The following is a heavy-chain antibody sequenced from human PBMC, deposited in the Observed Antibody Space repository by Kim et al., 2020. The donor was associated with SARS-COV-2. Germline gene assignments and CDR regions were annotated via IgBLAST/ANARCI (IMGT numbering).Heavy chain of an antibody. CDR3: AMYIVGNGGRGY. J-gene: IGHJ4*02. CDR2: ENT. CDR1: GDSIGNYH. D-gene: IGHD1-1*01. V-gene: IGHV4-4*09. Sequence: SETLSLTCIVSGDSIGNYHWSWIRQPPGKGLEWIGTENTKYSRSLESRATMSVDTSQNQFSLKLYPGTVADTAIYYCAMYIVGNGGRGYWGQGTLVTVSS.